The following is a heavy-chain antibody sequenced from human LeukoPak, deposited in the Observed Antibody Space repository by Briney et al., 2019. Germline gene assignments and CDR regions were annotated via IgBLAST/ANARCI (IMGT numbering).Heavy chain of an antibody. CDR3: AVNSGYEITGKFDY. D-gene: IGHD5-12*01. J-gene: IGHJ4*02. Sequence: ASVKVSCKASGGTFSSYAISWVRQAPGQGLEWMGGIIPIFGTANYAQKFQGRVTITTDESTSTANMELSSLRSEDTAVYYCAVNSGYEITGKFDYWGQGTLVTVSS. CDR1: GGTFSSYA. CDR2: IIPIFGTA. V-gene: IGHV1-69*05.